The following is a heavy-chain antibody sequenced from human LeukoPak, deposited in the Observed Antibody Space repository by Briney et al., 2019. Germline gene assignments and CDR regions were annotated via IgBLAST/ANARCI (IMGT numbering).Heavy chain of an antibody. CDR2: IYTSGST. CDR3: ASRSGGNLRSFDY. D-gene: IGHD2-15*01. CDR1: GDSISRGSYY. J-gene: IGHJ4*02. Sequence: SETLSLTCTVSGDSISRGSYYWCWIRQSAGKGLEWIGRIYTSGSTNYNPSLKSRVTISVETSKNQLYLKLSSVTAADTAVYYCASRSGGNLRSFDYWGQGTLVTVSS. V-gene: IGHV4-61*02.